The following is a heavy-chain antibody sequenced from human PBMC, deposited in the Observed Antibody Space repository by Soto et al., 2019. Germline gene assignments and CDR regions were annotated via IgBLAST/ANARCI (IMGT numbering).Heavy chain of an antibody. CDR2: IYYSGST. CDR1: GGSIRSYY. V-gene: IGHV4-59*08. J-gene: IGHJ4*02. D-gene: IGHD2-15*01. Sequence: SETLSLTCTVSGGSIRSYYWSWIRQPPGKGLEWIGYIYYSGSTNYNPSLKSRVTISVETSKNQFSLKLSSVTAADTAVYYCGKHEGSGGSCYETYLDDVGQAALVTVS. CDR3: GKHEGSGGSCYETYLDD.